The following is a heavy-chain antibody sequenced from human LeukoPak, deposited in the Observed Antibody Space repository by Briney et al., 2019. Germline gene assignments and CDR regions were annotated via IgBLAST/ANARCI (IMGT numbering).Heavy chain of an antibody. CDR2: IYYSGST. CDR1: GGSISSYY. J-gene: IGHJ5*02. CDR3: ARHDYLSGWFDP. V-gene: IGHV4-59*08. Sequence: SETLSLTCTVSGGSISSYYWSWIRQPAGKGLEWIGYIYYSGSTNYNPSLKSRVTISVDTSKNQFSLKLSSVTAADTAVYYCARHDYLSGWFDPWGQGTLVTVSS. D-gene: IGHD4-11*01.